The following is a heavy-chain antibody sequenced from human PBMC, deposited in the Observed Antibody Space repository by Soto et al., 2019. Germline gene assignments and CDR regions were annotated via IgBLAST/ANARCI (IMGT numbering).Heavy chain of an antibody. CDR2: ISHDGSKK. CDR1: GFIFSDYY. Sequence: QVQLVESGGGVVQPGRSLRLSCAASGFIFSDYYMHWVRQAPSKGLEWVAVISHDGSKKYYADSVKGRFAISRDNSKNTLYLQMNSLRPDDTAVNYCARSSYDDVLTGWSMDVWGQGTMVTVSS. V-gene: IGHV3-30*09. J-gene: IGHJ6*02. CDR3: ARSSYDDVLTGWSMDV. D-gene: IGHD3-9*01.